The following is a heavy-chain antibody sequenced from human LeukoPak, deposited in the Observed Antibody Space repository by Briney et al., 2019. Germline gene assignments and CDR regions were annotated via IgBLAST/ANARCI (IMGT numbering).Heavy chain of an antibody. J-gene: IGHJ4*02. CDR3: ARVPTYYDFWSGYYRNGMRYYFDY. Sequence: ASVKVSCKASGYTFTSYGISWVRQAPGQGLEWMGWISAYNGNTNYAQKLQGRVTMTTDTSTSTAYMELRSLRSDDTAVYYCARVPTYYDFWSGYYRNGMRYYFDYWGQGTLVTVS. V-gene: IGHV1-18*01. D-gene: IGHD3-3*01. CDR1: GYTFTSYG. CDR2: ISAYNGNT.